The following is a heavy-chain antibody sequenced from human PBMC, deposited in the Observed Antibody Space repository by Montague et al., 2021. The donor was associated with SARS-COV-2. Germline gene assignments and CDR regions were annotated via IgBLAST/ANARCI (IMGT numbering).Heavy chain of an antibody. J-gene: IGHJ5*02. D-gene: IGHD1-26*01. CDR3: AKGARIFVWEPTQYNWFDP. CDR2: IYSGGSST. Sequence: SLRLSCAASGFTFSSYALHWVRQAPGKGLEWVSVIYSGGSSTYYADSVKGRFTISRDNSKNTLYLQMNSLRAEDTAVYYCAKGARIFVWEPTQYNWFDPWGQGTLVTVSS. V-gene: IGHV3-23*03. CDR1: GFTFSSYA.